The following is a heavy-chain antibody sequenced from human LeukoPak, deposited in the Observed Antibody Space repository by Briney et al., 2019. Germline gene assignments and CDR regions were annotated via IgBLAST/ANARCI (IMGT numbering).Heavy chain of an antibody. CDR2: ISWNSGSI. D-gene: IGHD3-9*01. CDR3: AKGGYFDWLSKRGAFDI. V-gene: IGHV3-9*01. Sequence: PGGSLRLSCAASGFTFDDYAMHWVRQAPGKGLEWVSGISWNSGSIGYADSVKGRFTISRDNAKNSLYLQMNSLRAEDTALYYCAKGGYFDWLSKRGAFDIWGQGTMVTVSS. J-gene: IGHJ3*02. CDR1: GFTFDDYA.